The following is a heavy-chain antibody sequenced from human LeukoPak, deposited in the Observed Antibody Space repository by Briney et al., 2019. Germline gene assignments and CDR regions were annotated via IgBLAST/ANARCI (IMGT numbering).Heavy chain of an antibody. J-gene: IGHJ6*02. Sequence: NPSETLSLTCTVSGGSISSYYWSWIRQPPGKGLEWIGYIYYSGSTNYNPSLKSRVTIPVDTSKNQFSLKLISVTAADTAVYYCARASIAAAGIGMDVWGQGTTVTVSS. CDR1: GGSISSYY. CDR3: ARASIAAAGIGMDV. D-gene: IGHD6-13*01. CDR2: IYYSGST. V-gene: IGHV4-59*01.